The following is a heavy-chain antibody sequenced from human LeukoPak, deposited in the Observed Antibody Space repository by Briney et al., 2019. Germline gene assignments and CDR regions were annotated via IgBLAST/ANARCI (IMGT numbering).Heavy chain of an antibody. CDR1: GYTFTSYG. D-gene: IGHD3-16*01. V-gene: IGHV1-69*06. J-gene: IGHJ6*03. CDR2: IIPIFWTA. Sequence: SVKVSCKASGYTFTSYGISWVRQAPGQGLEWMGGIIPIFWTANYAQKFQGRVTITADKSTSTAYMELSSLRSEDTAVYYCARGPGGYVDYYYYYMDVWGKGTTVTVSS. CDR3: ARGPGGYVDYYYYYMDV.